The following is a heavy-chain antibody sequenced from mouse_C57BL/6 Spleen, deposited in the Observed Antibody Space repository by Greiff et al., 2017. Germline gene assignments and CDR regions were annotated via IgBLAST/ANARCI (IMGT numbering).Heavy chain of an antibody. CDR3: ARKGYYGSSYGYFDV. CDR1: GFTFSSYT. Sequence: EVMLVESGGGLVKPGGSLKLSCAASGFTFSSYTMSWVRQTPEKRLEWVATISGGGGNTYYPDSGKGRFTISRDNAKNTLYLQMSSLRSEDTALYYCARKGYYGSSYGYFDVWGTGTTVTVSS. J-gene: IGHJ1*03. D-gene: IGHD1-1*01. CDR2: ISGGGGNT. V-gene: IGHV5-9*01.